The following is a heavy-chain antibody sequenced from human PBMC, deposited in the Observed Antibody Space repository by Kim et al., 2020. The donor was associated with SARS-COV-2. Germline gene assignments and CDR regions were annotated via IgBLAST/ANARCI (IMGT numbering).Heavy chain of an antibody. V-gene: IGHV5-51*01. D-gene: IGHD2-2*01. CDR2: IYPGDSES. Sequence: GESLKISCQGSGYSFNNYWIGWVRQMPGKGLEWMGIIYPGDSESRYSPSFQGQVTISADKSINTAFLQWSSLKASDTAMYYCARVNNSNAENYGMDVWGQ. CDR3: ARVNNSNAENYGMDV. J-gene: IGHJ6*02. CDR1: GYSFNNYW.